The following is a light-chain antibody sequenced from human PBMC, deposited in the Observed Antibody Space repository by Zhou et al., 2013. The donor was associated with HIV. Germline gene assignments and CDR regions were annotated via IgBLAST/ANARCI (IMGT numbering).Light chain of an antibody. Sequence: DIQMTQTPLTLSASVGDRVTITCRASQNVRRWVAWYQQKPGKAPKLLISEASNLHIGVPSRFRGSQSGTNFTLTVAGLQAEDFATYFCQQYDNLWTFGPG. CDR1: QNVRRW. J-gene: IGKJ1*01. CDR2: EAS. CDR3: QQYDNLWT. V-gene: IGKV1-5*03.